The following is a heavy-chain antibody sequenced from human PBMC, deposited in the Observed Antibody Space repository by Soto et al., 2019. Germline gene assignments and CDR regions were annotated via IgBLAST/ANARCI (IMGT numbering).Heavy chain of an antibody. CDR2: IFSNDEK. J-gene: IGHJ5*02. Sequence: QVTLKESGPVLVTPTEPLTLTCTVSGFSLSNARMGVSWIRQPPGKALEWLAHIFSNDEKSYSTSLKSRLTISKDTSKSQVVLTMTNMDPVDTATYYCARIYYGSGSGISVWFDPWGQGTLVTVSS. D-gene: IGHD3-10*01. V-gene: IGHV2-26*01. CDR1: GFSLSNARMG. CDR3: ARIYYGSGSGISVWFDP.